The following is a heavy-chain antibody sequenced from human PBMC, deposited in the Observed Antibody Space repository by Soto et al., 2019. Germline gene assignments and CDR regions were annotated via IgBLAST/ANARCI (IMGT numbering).Heavy chain of an antibody. CDR3: ATDDPLYGDPLGY. J-gene: IGHJ4*02. CDR2: FDPEDGET. Sequence: ASVKVYCKVSGYTLTELSMHWVRQAPGKGLEWMVGFDPEDGETIYAQKFQGRVTMTEDTSTDTAYMELSSLRSEDTAVYYCATDDPLYGDPLGYWGQGTLVTVYS. D-gene: IGHD4-17*01. CDR1: GYTLTELS. V-gene: IGHV1-24*01.